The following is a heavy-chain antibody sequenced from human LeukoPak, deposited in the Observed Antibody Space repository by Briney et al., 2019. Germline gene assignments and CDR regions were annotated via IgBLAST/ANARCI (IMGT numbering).Heavy chain of an antibody. V-gene: IGHV4-39*01. D-gene: IGHD3-22*01. J-gene: IGHJ4*02. CDR1: GGSISSSSYY. Sequence: SETLSLTCTVSGGSISSSSYYWGWIRQPPGKGLEWIGNIYYSGSTYYNPSLKSRVTISVDTSKNQFSLKLSSVTAADTAVYYCASSLYDTRGYYFDYWGQGTLVTVSS. CDR2: IYYSGST. CDR3: ASSLYDTRGYYFDY.